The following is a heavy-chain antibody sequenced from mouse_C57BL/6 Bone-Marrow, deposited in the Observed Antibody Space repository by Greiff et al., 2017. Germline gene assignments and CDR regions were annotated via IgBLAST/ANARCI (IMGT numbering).Heavy chain of an antibody. CDR3: ARSGPLGRSCDY. Sequence: VQLQQPGAELVKPGASVKMSCKASGYTFTSYWITWVKQRPGQGLEWIGDIYPTSGRTNYNEKFKSKAILTVDTPSNTAYMQLSSLTSEDSAVFYCARSGPLGRSCDYWGQGTTLTVSS. J-gene: IGHJ2*01. CDR1: GYTFTSYW. V-gene: IGHV1-55*01. D-gene: IGHD4-1*01. CDR2: IYPTSGRT.